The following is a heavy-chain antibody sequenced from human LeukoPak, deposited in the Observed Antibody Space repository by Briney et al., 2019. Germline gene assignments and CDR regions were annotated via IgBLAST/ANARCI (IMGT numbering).Heavy chain of an antibody. V-gene: IGHV1-3*01. CDR1: GYTFTSYV. CDR3: ASQTLSAGSHYLYYFGVDV. Sequence: ASVTVSCKASGYTFTSYVIHWVRQAPGERLEWMGGINAATGNTKYSQKTQDRVTITRDTSASTTYMELRSLRSEDTAVYFCASQTLSAGSHYLYYFGVDVWGQGTTVTVSS. CDR2: INAATGNT. J-gene: IGHJ6*02. D-gene: IGHD1-14*01.